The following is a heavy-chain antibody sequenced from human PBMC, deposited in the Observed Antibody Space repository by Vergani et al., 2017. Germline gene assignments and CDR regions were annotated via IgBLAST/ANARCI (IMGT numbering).Heavy chain of an antibody. CDR2: ISPGASTV. V-gene: IGHV3-11*04. D-gene: IGHD1/OR15-1a*01. CDR3: AKNPXISTTRHYYAMDV. J-gene: IGHJ6*02. Sequence: LEESGGGSVKPGGSLRLSCAASGFKFSDHYMSWIRQAPGKGLEWVSHISPGASTVPYTDSVTGRFTVSRDNDNNSLTLDMTTLRVEDTAVYNCAKNPXISTTRHYYAMDVGGQGTTVTVSS. CDR1: GFKFSDHY.